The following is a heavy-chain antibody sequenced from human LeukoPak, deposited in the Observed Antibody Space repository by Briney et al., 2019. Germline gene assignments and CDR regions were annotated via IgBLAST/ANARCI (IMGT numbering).Heavy chain of an antibody. D-gene: IGHD1-14*01. CDR2: MSYSGST. Sequence: SETLSLTCTVSGGSISSSSFYWGWIRQPPGKGLEWIGSMSYSGSTYCNPSLKSRVTISVDTSKNQFSLMLSSVTAADTAVYYCARRPVYYYYMDVWGKGTTVTVSS. J-gene: IGHJ6*03. CDR1: GGSISSSSFY. CDR3: ARRPVYYYYMDV. V-gene: IGHV4-39*01.